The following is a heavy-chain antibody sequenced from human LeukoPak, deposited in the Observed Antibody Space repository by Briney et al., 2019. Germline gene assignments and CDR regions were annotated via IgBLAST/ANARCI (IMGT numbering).Heavy chain of an antibody. CDR2: IKQDGSDK. CDR1: GFIFSSYW. J-gene: IGHJ4*02. V-gene: IGHV3-7*01. Sequence: GGSLRLSCAASGFIFSSYWMSWVRQAPGKGLEWVANIKQDGSDKYYVESVKGRFTISRDNAKNSLYLQMNSLRAEDTAVYYCARERGANWSGYYLDYWGQGTLVTVSS. D-gene: IGHD3-3*01. CDR3: ARERGANWSGYYLDY.